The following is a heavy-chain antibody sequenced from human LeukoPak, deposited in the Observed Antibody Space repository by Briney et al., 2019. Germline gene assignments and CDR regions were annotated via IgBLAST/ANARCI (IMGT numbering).Heavy chain of an antibody. D-gene: IGHD1-26*01. Sequence: PSETLSLTCTVSGGSISSYYWSWLRQPPGKGLEWIGYIYYSGSTNYNPSLKSRVTVSVDTSKNQFSLKLSSVTAADTAVYYCARGVGATYDLWGRGTLVTVS. CDR1: GGSISSYY. CDR2: IYYSGST. V-gene: IGHV4-59*01. J-gene: IGHJ2*01. CDR3: ARGVGATYDL.